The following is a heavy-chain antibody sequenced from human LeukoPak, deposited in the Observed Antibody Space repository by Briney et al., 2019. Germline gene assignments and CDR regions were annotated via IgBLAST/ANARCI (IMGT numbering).Heavy chain of an antibody. Sequence: SETLSLTCAVYGGSFSGYYWSWIRQPPGKGLEWIGEVTHRGNTNYNPSLKSRVTISVDTSRNQLSLKLRSVTAADTAVYFCARYDIVATNYFDTWGQGTLVTVSS. CDR3: ARYDIVATNYFDT. J-gene: IGHJ5*02. CDR1: GGSFSGYY. V-gene: IGHV4-34*01. D-gene: IGHD5-12*01. CDR2: VTHRGNT.